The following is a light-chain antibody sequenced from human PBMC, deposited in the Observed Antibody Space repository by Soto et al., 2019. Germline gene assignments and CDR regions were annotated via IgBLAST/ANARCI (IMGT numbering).Light chain of an antibody. J-gene: IGKJ4*01. Sequence: DIQLTQSPSFLSASVGDRVTITCRASLGMSNYVAWYQQIPGKAPKLLIYAASTLLSGVPSRFSGSGSGTEFTLTIGSLQPEDFATYYCQQLNSYPLTFGGGTRVEIK. CDR2: AAS. CDR3: QQLNSYPLT. CDR1: LGMSNY. V-gene: IGKV1-9*01.